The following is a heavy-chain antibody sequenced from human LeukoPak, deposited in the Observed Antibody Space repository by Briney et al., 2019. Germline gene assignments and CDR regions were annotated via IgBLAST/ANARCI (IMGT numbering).Heavy chain of an antibody. D-gene: IGHD2-15*01. V-gene: IGHV3-33*01. CDR1: GFTFSNYG. CDR2: IWSDGSSK. J-gene: IGHJ3*02. Sequence: PGRSLRLSCAASGFTFSNYGMHWVRQAPGKGLEWVAVIWSDGSSKYYADSVKGRFTISRDNSRNMLSLQMSSLRAEDTAVYYCGRGGGYCGGVTCSPYAFDIWAKGQWSPSLQ. CDR3: GRGGGYCGGVTCSPYAFDI.